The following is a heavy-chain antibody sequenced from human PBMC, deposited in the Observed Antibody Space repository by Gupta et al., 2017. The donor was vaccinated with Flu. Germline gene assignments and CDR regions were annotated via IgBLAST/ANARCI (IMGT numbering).Heavy chain of an antibody. CDR2: IYYSGRT. D-gene: IGHD3-3*01. Sequence: QLQLQEWVPGLVKPSETLSPTCTVSGRSISSSSYYWGWIRQPPGKGLEWIGSIYYSGRTYYNPSIKRRDTISVDTSKNQFSRKLSSVTAAETAVYYCERRLSAIVGGVMAYYFGYWGQGTMVTVSS. J-gene: IGHJ4*02. CDR3: ERRLSAIVGGVMAYYFGY. CDR1: GRSISSSSYY. V-gene: IGHV4-39*01.